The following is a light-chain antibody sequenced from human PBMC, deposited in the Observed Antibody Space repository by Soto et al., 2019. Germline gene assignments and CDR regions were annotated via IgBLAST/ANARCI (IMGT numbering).Light chain of an antibody. V-gene: IGKV2D-29*01. J-gene: IGKJ1*01. CDR3: MQTKQLPVT. Sequence: DIGMTQTPRSLSVTPGQPASISCRSSPSLLHSDGKTYSYWYLQRPGQPPRLLIYEVSNRFSGVPDRFSGSGSGTDFTLKISRVETDDVGLYFCMQTKQLPVTFGQGTTVDI. CDR2: EVS. CDR1: PSLLHSDGKTY.